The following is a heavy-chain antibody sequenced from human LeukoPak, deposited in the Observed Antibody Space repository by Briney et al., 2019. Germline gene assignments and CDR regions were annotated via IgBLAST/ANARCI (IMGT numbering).Heavy chain of an antibody. D-gene: IGHD6-13*01. J-gene: IGHJ4*02. V-gene: IGHV3-21*01. Sequence: GGSLRLSCAASGFTFSSYSMNWVRQAPGKGLEWVSSISSSSSYIYYADSVKGRFTISRDNAKNTLYLQMNSLRAEDTAVYYCAREAAAARDYWGQGTLVTVSS. CDR1: GFTFSSYS. CDR3: AREAAAARDY. CDR2: ISSSSSYI.